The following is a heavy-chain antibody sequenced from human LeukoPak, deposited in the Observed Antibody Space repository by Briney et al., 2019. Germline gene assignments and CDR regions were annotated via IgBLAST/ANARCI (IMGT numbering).Heavy chain of an antibody. CDR2: ISAGGGNT. J-gene: IGHJ4*02. D-gene: IGHD3-3*01. CDR3: ARGFLDFDS. V-gene: IGHV3-23*01. CDR1: GFTFSNYA. Sequence: PGGSLRLSCAASGFTFSNYAMSWVRQAPGKGLEWVSVISAGGGNTYYAGSVKGRFTISRDDSKNTVYLQMNSLRAEDTALYYCARGFLDFDSWGQGTLVIVSS.